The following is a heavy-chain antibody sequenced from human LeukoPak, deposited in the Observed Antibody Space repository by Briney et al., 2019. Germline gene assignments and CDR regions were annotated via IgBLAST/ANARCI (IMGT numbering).Heavy chain of an antibody. J-gene: IGHJ5*02. CDR2: IRSSGTT. D-gene: IGHD3-16*01. CDR3: TRDRFYVWFDP. CDR1: GFTFGTHT. V-gene: IGHV3-49*03. Sequence: PGGSLRLSCTPSGFTFGTHTMHWFRQAPGKGLQGIGFIRSSGTTQYAASVKGRFTISRDDSKSIAYLQMNSLKTEDTAVYYCTRDRFYVWFDPWGQGTLVTVSS.